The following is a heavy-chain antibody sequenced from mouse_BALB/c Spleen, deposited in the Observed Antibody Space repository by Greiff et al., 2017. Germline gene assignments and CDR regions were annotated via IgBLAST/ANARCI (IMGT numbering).Heavy chain of an antibody. CDR2: IHYSGST. CDR3: ARAPSLYYGSSYWYFDV. CDR1: GYSITSGYS. V-gene: IGHV3-1*02. D-gene: IGHD1-1*01. J-gene: IGHJ1*01. Sequence: EVKLMESGPDLVKPSQSLSLTCTVTGYSITSGYSWHWIRQFPGNKLEWMGYIHYSGSTNYNPSLKSRISITRDTSKNQFFLQLNSVTTEDTATYYCARAPSLYYGSSYWYFDVWGAGTTVTVSS.